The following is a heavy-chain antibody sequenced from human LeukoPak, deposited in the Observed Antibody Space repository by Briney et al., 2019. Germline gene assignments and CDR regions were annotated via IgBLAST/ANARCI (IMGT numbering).Heavy chain of an antibody. CDR1: GFTFSSYS. CDR2: ISSSSSYI. J-gene: IGHJ3*02. V-gene: IGHV3-21*01. D-gene: IGHD1-1*01. CDR3: ARDLQLERAFDI. Sequence: GGSLRLSCAASGFTFSSYSMNCVRQAPGKRLEWVSSISSSSSYIYYADSVKGRFTISRDNAKNSLYLQMNSLRAEDTAVYYCARDLQLERAFDIWGQGTMVTVSS.